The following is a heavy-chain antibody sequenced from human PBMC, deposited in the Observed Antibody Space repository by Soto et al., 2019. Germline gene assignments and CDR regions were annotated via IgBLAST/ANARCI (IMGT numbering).Heavy chain of an antibody. V-gene: IGHV1-2*02. J-gene: IGHJ5*02. CDR1: GYTFTGYF. D-gene: IGHD3-10*01. CDR3: ARGGGTILAPLP. Sequence: QVQLVQSGAEVKKPGASVKVSCKASGYTFTGYFMHWVRQAPGQGLEWMGWINPNSGATKYAQKFQGRVTLTRDTPINTAYMELSMLRSDDTAIYFCARGGGTILAPLPWGQGTLVTVSS. CDR2: INPNSGAT.